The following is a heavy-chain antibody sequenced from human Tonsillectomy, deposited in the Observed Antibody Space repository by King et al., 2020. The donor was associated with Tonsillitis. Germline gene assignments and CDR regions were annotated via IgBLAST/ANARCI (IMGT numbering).Heavy chain of an antibody. CDR1: GFTVSNNY. J-gene: IGHJ4*02. D-gene: IGHD6-6*01. CDR3: ARDPSYSSSIDY. V-gene: IGHV3-66*01. CDR2: IYSANST. Sequence: VQLVESGGGLVQPGGSLRLSCAASGFTVSNNYMTWVRQAPGKGLQWVSVIYSANSTYYADSVKGRFTISRDNSKNMVYLKMNSLRAEDTAVYYCARDPSYSSSIDYWGQGTLVTVSS.